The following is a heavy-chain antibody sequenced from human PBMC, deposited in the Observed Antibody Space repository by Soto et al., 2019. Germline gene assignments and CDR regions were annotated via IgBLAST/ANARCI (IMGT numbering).Heavy chain of an antibody. J-gene: IGHJ6*02. CDR3: ARESSGIAARRGIYYYGMDV. V-gene: IGHV4-4*07. Sequence: SETLSLTCTVSGGSISSYYWSWIRQPAGKGLEWIGRIYTSGSTNYNPSLKSRVTMSVDTSKNQCSLKLSSVTAADTAVYYCARESSGIAARRGIYYYGMDVWGQGITVTVSS. CDR1: GGSISSYY. D-gene: IGHD6-6*01. CDR2: IYTSGST.